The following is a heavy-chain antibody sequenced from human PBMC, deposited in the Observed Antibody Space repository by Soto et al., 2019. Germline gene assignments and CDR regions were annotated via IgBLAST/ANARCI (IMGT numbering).Heavy chain of an antibody. V-gene: IGHV3-30*18. CDR1: GFTFSSYG. CDR3: AKDHGYFDY. CDR2: ISYDGSNK. J-gene: IGHJ4*02. Sequence: HPGGSLRLSCAASGFTFSSYGMHWVRQAPGKGLEWVAVISYDGSNKYYADSVKGRFTISRDNSKNTLYLQMNSLRAEDTAVYYCAKDHGYFDYWGQGTLVTVSS.